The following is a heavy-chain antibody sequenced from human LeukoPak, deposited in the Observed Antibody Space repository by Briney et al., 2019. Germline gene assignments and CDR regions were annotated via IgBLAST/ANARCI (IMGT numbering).Heavy chain of an antibody. Sequence: GGSLRLSCTVSGFSVSDNSMSWVRQAPGKGLEWVSFIYSGTTHYSDSVKGRFTISRDNSKNTLYLQMNSLRAEDTAVYYCARRAGAYSHPYDYWRQGTLVTVSS. V-gene: IGHV3-53*01. CDR2: IYSGTT. CDR3: ARRAGAYSHPYDY. CDR1: GFSVSDNS. J-gene: IGHJ4*02. D-gene: IGHD4/OR15-4a*01.